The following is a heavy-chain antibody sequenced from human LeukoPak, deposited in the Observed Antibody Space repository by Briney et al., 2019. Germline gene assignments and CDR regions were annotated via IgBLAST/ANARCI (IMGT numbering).Heavy chain of an antibody. CDR2: ISGSGGST. CDR1: EFTFSSYA. CDR3: AKHYDSSGYYYRRGMDV. J-gene: IGHJ6*02. Sequence: GGSLRLSCAASEFTFSSYAMSWVRQAPGKGLEWVSAISGSGGSTYYADSVKGRFTISRDNSKNTLYLQMNSLRAEDTAVYYCAKHYDSSGYYYRRGMDVWGQGTTVTVSS. V-gene: IGHV3-23*01. D-gene: IGHD3-22*01.